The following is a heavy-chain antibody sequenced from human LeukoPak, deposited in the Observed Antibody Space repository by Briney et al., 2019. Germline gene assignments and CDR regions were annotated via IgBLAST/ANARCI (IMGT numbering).Heavy chain of an antibody. V-gene: IGHV3-48*02. Sequence: GRTLRLSCVASGFTFSSYSMNWVRRAPGKGLEWLSYISTSGSTIYYADSVKGRFTIYRDNAKNSLYLQMNSLRDEDTPLYYCARGEGSGSYHWDIGGQGTMVTVSS. CDR2: ISTSGSTI. J-gene: IGHJ3*02. D-gene: IGHD3-10*01. CDR3: ARGEGSGSYHWDI. CDR1: GFTFSSYS.